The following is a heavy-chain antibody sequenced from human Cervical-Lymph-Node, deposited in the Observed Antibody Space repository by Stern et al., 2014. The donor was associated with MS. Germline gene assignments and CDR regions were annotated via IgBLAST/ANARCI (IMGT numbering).Heavy chain of an antibody. J-gene: IGHJ4*02. V-gene: IGHV1-3*01. CDR1: GYTFIDYP. CDR2: INPGNGDT. CDR3: SSNAFDY. Sequence: VQLVESGAELKKPGASTRVSCKTSGYTFIDYPIHWVRQAPGKGVEWVGWINPGNGDTRYSPKLQGKITISRDTTASTAYMELRSLRSEDTATYYCSSNAFDYWGQGTRVTVSS.